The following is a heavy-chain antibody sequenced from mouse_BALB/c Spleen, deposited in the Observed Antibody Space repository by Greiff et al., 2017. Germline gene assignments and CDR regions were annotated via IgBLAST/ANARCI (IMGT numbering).Heavy chain of an antibody. J-gene: IGHJ3*01. CDR3: ARGYGNYVLFAY. CDR1: GYTFTSYW. Sequence: VQLQQPGAELVKPGASVKLSCKASGYTFTSYWMHWVKQRPGQGLEWIGEIDPSDSYTNYNQKFKGKATLTVDKSSSTAYMQLSSLTSEDTAVYYCARGYGNYVLFAYWGQGTLVTVSA. D-gene: IGHD2-10*02. V-gene: IGHV1-69*02. CDR2: IDPSDSYT.